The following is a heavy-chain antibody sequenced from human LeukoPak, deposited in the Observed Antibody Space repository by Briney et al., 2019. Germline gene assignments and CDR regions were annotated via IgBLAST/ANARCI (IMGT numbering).Heavy chain of an antibody. D-gene: IGHD3-3*02. CDR1: RFPFSSYG. J-gene: IGHJ2*01. V-gene: IGHV3-48*02. CDR2: ISSSGSTI. Sequence: GGSLRLSCAASRFPFSSYGMNWVRQAPGKGLEWVSYISSSGSTIYYANSVKGRFTISRDNARNSLYLQMNSLRDEDTAVYYCARDFSAPLPLWGRGTLVTVSS. CDR3: ARDFSAPLPL.